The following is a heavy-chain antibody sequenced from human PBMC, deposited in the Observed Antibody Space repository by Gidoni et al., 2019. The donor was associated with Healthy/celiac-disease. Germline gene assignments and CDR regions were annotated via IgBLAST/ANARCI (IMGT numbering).Heavy chain of an antibody. V-gene: IGHV3-23*01. Sequence: EVQLLESGGGLVQPGGSLRLSCAASGFTFISYAMSWVRQAPGKGLEWVSAISGSGGSTYYADSVKGRFTISRDNSKNTLYLQMNSLRAEDTAVYYCAKAPYITGTTGGFDYWGQGTLVTVSS. CDR2: ISGSGGST. D-gene: IGHD1-20*01. CDR3: AKAPYITGTTGGFDY. J-gene: IGHJ4*02. CDR1: GFTFISYA.